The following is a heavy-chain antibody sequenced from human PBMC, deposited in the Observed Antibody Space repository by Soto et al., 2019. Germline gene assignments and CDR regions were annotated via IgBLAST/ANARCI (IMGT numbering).Heavy chain of an antibody. CDR1: GGSVTSGSYY. CDR2: IYYSGST. Sequence: PSETLSLTCTVSGGSVTSGSYYWSWIRQPPGKGQEWIGYIYYSGSTNYNPSLKSRVTISVDTSKNQFSLKLSSVTAADTAVYYCARDWNSGYASKFDPWGQGTLVTVSS. V-gene: IGHV4-61*01. J-gene: IGHJ5*02. CDR3: ARDWNSGYASKFDP. D-gene: IGHD5-12*01.